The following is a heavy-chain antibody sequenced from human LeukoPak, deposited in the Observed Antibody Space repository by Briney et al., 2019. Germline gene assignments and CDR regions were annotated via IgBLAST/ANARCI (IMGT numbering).Heavy chain of an antibody. V-gene: IGHV3-53*01. CDR3: ARATYSSSWYRGAFDI. Sequence: GGALRLSCAASWFTVSSNYMSWVRHAPGEGGEWVSVFYSGGSTYYADSVKGRFTISRDNSKNTLYLQMNSLRAEDTAVYYCARATYSSSWYRGAFDIWGQGTMVTVSS. CDR2: FYSGGST. CDR1: WFTVSSNY. D-gene: IGHD6-13*01. J-gene: IGHJ3*02.